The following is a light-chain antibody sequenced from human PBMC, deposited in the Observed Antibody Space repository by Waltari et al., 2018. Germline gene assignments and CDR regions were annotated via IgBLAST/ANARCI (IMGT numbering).Light chain of an antibody. V-gene: IGLV2-23*02. CDR2: EVT. CDR1: SSDIGFYNL. Sequence: QSPLTQPASVSGSPGQSITIPCTGTSSDIGFYNLVSWYQQYPGKAPKVMIYEVTKRPSGVSNRFSGSKSGNTASLTISGLQAEDEADYYCFSYAGTSSGVFGTGTKVTVL. J-gene: IGLJ1*01. CDR3: FSYAGTSSGV.